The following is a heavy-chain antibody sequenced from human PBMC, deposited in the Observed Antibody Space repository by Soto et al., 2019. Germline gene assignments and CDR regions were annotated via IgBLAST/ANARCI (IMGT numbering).Heavy chain of an antibody. CDR2: VSFGGSNK. Sequence: QMQLVQSGGGVVQPGRSLRLSCAASGFTFSNYPMHWVRQAPGKGLEWVAVVSFGGSNKYYRDSVKGRFTISKDNAKNTLYLQMYDLRHEDTAVYYCARLPGPLVAVLYIYPVDARERPSDVDGGGQGTSVTVSS. CDR1: GFTFSNYP. D-gene: IGHD6-19*01. J-gene: IGHJ6*02. V-gene: IGHV3-30*03. CDR3: ARLPGPLVAVLYIYPVDARERPSDVDG.